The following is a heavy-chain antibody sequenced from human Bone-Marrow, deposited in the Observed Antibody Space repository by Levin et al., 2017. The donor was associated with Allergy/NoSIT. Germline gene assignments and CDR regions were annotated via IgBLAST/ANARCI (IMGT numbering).Heavy chain of an antibody. CDR1: GLTFTVYA. D-gene: IGHD3-10*01. V-gene: IGHV3-30*18. CDR2: ISYDGNDK. CDR3: AKLRGSTLRGPSDY. Sequence: GGSLRLSCTASGLTFTVYAMHWVRQTPGKGLEWVAIISYDGNDKHYADSVKGRFTISREKSKNTVYLQMDSLRPDDTAVYYCAKLRGSTLRGPSDYWGQGTVVTVSS. J-gene: IGHJ4*02.